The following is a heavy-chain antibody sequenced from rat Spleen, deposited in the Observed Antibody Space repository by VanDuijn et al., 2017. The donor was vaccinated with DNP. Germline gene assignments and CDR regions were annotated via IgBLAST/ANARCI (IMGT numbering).Heavy chain of an antibody. V-gene: IGHV5-7*01. CDR3: ARHSTIMPYYYAMDA. D-gene: IGHD1-5*01. CDR2: ISYNGGTP. Sequence: EVLLVESDGGLVQPGRSLKLSCAVSGFTFSDYYMAWVRQAPAKGLEWVATISYNGGTPYYRDSGKGRFTISRDNAQSTQYLQMDNLRSEDTATYYWARHSTIMPYYYAMDAWGQGASVTVSS. CDR1: GFTFSDYY. J-gene: IGHJ4*01.